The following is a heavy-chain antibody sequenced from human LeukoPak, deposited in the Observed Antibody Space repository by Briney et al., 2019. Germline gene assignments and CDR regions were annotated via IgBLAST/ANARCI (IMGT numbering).Heavy chain of an antibody. J-gene: IGHJ4*02. Sequence: SETLSLTCNVSGYSISSGYFWGWVRQPPGKGLEWIGSIYQRATVHYNPSLKSRVTISVDTSKNQFSLKLSSVTAADTAVYYCARRGYCSGGSCYPVDYWGQGTLVTVSS. V-gene: IGHV4-38-2*02. D-gene: IGHD2-15*01. CDR2: IYQRATV. CDR1: GYSISSGYF. CDR3: ARRGYCSGGSCYPVDY.